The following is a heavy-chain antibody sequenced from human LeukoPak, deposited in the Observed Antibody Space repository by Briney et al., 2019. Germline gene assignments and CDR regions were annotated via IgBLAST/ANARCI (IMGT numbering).Heavy chain of an antibody. CDR3: ARGQPEPYGDYEYYFDY. CDR1: GLTFRSYA. D-gene: IGHD4-17*01. J-gene: IGHJ4*02. V-gene: IGHV3-30*04. Sequence: GGSLRLSCAASGLTFRSYAMHWVRQAPGKGLERVAVISYDGSNKYYGDSVKGRFTISRDNSKNTLYLQMNSLRAEDTAVYYCARGQPEPYGDYEYYFDYWGQGTLVTVSS. CDR2: ISYDGSNK.